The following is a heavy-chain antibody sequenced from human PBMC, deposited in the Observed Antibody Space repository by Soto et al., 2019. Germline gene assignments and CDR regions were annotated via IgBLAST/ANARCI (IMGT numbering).Heavy chain of an antibody. D-gene: IGHD3-22*01. J-gene: IGHJ6*02. CDR1: GFTFSSYG. Sequence: QVQLVESGGGVVQPGRSLRLSCAASGFTFSSYGMHWVRQAPGKGLEWVAVISYDGSNKYYADSVKGRFTISRDNSKNTLYLQMNSLRAEDTAVYYCAKDLSRTYYYDSSGFTHVWGQGTTVTVSS. CDR2: ISYDGSNK. V-gene: IGHV3-30*18. CDR3: AKDLSRTYYYDSSGFTHV.